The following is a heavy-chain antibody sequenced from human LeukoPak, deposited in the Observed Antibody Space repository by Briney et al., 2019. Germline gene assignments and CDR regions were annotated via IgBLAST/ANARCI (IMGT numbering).Heavy chain of an antibody. CDR3: AKAELGVDTFFDY. CDR1: GFTFSDYS. D-gene: IGHD3-3*01. Sequence: GGSLRLSCAASGFTFSDYSLGWVRQAPGRGLECVATLSGSGAGTYYSDSVQGRFTISRDNSKRTLFLQMNSLRAEDTAFYYCAKAELGVDTFFDYWGQGTLVTVSS. V-gene: IGHV3-23*01. CDR2: LSGSGAGT. J-gene: IGHJ4*02.